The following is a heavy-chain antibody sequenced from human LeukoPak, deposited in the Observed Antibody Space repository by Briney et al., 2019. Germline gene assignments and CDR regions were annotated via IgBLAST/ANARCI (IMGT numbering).Heavy chain of an antibody. J-gene: IGHJ4*02. V-gene: IGHV3-11*01. CDR3: AKVPVAVAVRWYFDY. Sequence: GGSLRLSCAASGFTFSDHYMTWVRQAPGKGLEWVSYISSSGATIFYADSVKGRFTISRDNSKNTLYLQMNSLRAEDTAVYYCAKVPVAVAVRWYFDYWSQGTLVTVSS. CDR2: ISSSGATI. CDR1: GFTFSDHY. D-gene: IGHD6-19*01.